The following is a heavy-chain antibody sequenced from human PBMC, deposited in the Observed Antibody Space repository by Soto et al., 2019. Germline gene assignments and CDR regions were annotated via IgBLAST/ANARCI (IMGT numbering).Heavy chain of an antibody. V-gene: IGHV4-59*01. CDR2: IYYSGST. D-gene: IGHD1-7*01. J-gene: IGHJ4*02. Sequence: PSETLSLTCTVSGGSISSYYWSWIRQPPGKGLEWIGYIYYSGSTNYNPSLKSRVTISVDTSKNQFPLKLSSVTAADTAVYYCARAETGTPPFDYWGQGTLVTVSS. CDR1: GGSISSYY. CDR3: ARAETGTPPFDY.